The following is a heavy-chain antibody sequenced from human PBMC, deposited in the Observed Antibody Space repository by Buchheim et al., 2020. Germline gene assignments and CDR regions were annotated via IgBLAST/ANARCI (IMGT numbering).Heavy chain of an antibody. J-gene: IGHJ4*02. V-gene: IGHV4-59*01. CDR2: IYYSGST. Sequence: QVQLQQWGAGLLKPSETLSLTCTVSGGSISSYYWSWIRQPPGKGLEWIGYIYYSGSTNYNPSLKSRVTISVDTSKNQFSLKLSSVTAADTAVYYCARVGTYYDILTGYYRLYYFDYWGQGTL. D-gene: IGHD3-9*01. CDR3: ARVGTYYDILTGYYRLYYFDY. CDR1: GGSISSYY.